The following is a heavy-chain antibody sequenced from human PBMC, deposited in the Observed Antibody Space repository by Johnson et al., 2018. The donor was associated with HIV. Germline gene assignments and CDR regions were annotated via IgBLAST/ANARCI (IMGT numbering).Heavy chain of an antibody. Sequence: VQLVESGGGLVQPGRSLKLSCAASGFTFSNDWMSWVRQAPGKGLEWVGCIRSKTDGGTTDYAAPVKGRFTISRDDSKNTPYLQMNSLKNEDRAVYYGTTALTCTIVGVVETMDAFDIWGQGTMVTVSS. D-gene: IGHD3-3*01. CDR1: GFTFSNDW. CDR2: IRSKTDGGTT. CDR3: TTALTCTIVGVVETMDAFDI. V-gene: IGHV3-15*01. J-gene: IGHJ3*02.